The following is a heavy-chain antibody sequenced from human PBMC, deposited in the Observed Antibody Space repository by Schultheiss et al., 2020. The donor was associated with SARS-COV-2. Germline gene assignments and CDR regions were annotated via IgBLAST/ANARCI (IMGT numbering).Heavy chain of an antibody. CDR2: IIPIFGTA. CDR1: GGTFSSYD. CDR3: ASSSVTRIAARPVDYYGMDV. Sequence: SVKVSCKASGGTFSSYDMSWVRQAPGQGLEWMGGIIPIFGTANYAQKFQGRVTITADESTSTAYMELSSLRSEDTAVYYCASSSVTRIAARPVDYYGMDVWGQGTTVTVSS. D-gene: IGHD6-6*01. J-gene: IGHJ6*02. V-gene: IGHV1-69*13.